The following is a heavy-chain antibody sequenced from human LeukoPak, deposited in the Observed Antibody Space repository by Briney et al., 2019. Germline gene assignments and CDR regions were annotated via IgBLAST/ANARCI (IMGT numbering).Heavy chain of an antibody. CDR2: IYSGGST. D-gene: IGHD4-17*01. CDR1: GFTVSSNY. J-gene: IGHJ3*02. CDR3: ARGDYGDPDAFDI. V-gene: IGHV3-66*01. Sequence: PGGSLRLSCAASGFTVSSNYMSWVRQAPGKGLEWVSVIYSGGSTYYADSVKGRFTISRDNPKNTLYLQMNSLRAEDTAVYYCARGDYGDPDAFDIWGQGTMVTVSS.